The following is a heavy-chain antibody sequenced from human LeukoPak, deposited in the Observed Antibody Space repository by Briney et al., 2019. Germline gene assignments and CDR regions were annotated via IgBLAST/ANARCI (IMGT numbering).Heavy chain of an antibody. J-gene: IGHJ4*02. CDR2: IYYSGST. CDR1: GGSISSYY. Sequence: PSETLSLTCTVSGGSISSYYWSWIRQPPGKGLEWIGYIYYSGSTNYNPSLKSRVTISVDMSKNQFSLKLSSVTAADTAVYYCATEYYYDSSGYENWGQGTLVTVSS. CDR3: ATEYYYDSSGYEN. V-gene: IGHV4-59*12. D-gene: IGHD3-22*01.